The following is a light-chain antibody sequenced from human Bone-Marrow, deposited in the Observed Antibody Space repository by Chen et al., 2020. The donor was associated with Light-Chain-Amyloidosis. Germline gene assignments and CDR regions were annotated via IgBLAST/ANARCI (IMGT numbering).Light chain of an antibody. V-gene: IGLV2-14*03. CDR1: SSDIGGYDY. J-gene: IGLJ3*02. CDR3: ASYTGATSGV. Sequence: QSALTQPASVSGSPGQSITISCTGTSSDIGGYDYVSWYQQHPGKVPRLLIYDVNNRPSEVSDRFPASKSGNTASLTISGLQAEDEADYYCASYTGATSGVFGGGTKLTVL. CDR2: DVN.